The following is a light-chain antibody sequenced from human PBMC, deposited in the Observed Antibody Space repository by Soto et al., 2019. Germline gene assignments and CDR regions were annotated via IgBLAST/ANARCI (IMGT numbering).Light chain of an antibody. CDR3: ASFTTSTTYV. CDR1: GSDIGACIF. CDR2: EVF. Sequence: QSALTQPASVSGSPGQSITISCSGTGSDIGACIFVSWYQQHPGKVPKLLLYEVFNRPSGVSNRFSGSKSGNTASLTISGLQAEDEADYFCASFTTSTTYVFGTGTKVTV. J-gene: IGLJ1*01. V-gene: IGLV2-14*03.